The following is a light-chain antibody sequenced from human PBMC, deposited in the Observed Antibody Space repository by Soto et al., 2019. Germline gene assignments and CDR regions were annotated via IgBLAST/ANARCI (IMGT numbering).Light chain of an antibody. CDR3: QQYGSSPMT. Sequence: EIVLTQSPDTLSLSPGERATLSCRASQTVSGSFFAWYQQKPGQAPRLLIFSASTKTTDITDRFSGSGSGKYFSFTISRLEPEDIAVYYCQQYGSSPMTFGQGTKV. J-gene: IGKJ1*01. CDR2: SAS. V-gene: IGKV3-20*01. CDR1: QTVSGSF.